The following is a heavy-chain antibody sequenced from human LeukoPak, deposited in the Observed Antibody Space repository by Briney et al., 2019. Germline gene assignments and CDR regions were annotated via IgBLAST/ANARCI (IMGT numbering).Heavy chain of an antibody. CDR2: IYSGAST. CDR3: ASGDTAMALLEY. D-gene: IGHD5-18*01. V-gene: IGHV3-66*01. J-gene: IGHJ6*02. Sequence: PGGSLRLFSAASGFTRSTNYMSWVRQAPGKGLEWVSVIYSGASTYYADSVKGRFTISRDNSKNTLYLQMNSLRAEDTAVYYCASGDTAMALLEYWGQGTTVTVSS. CDR1: GFTRSTNY.